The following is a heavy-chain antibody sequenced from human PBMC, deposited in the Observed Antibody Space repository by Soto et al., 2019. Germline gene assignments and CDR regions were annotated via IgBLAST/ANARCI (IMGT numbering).Heavy chain of an antibody. D-gene: IGHD2-15*01. CDR1: GGSISSGDYY. V-gene: IGHV4-30-4*01. Sequence: QVQLQESGPGLVKPSQTLSLTCTVSGGSISSGDYYWSWIRQPPGKGLDWIGYIYYSGSTYYNPSLRSRVTISVDTSTNQFSLKLSSVTAADTAVYYCARDRKKRLGYCSGGSCSTDAFDIWGQGTMVTVSS. CDR2: IYYSGST. CDR3: ARDRKKRLGYCSGGSCSTDAFDI. J-gene: IGHJ3*02.